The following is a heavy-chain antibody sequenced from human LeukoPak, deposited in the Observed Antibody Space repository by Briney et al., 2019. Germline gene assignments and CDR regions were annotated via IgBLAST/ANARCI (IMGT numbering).Heavy chain of an antibody. V-gene: IGHV4-59*01. Sequence: SETLSLTCTVSGGSISSYYWSWIRQPPGKGLEWIGYIYYSGSTNYNPSLKSRVTISVDTSKNQFSLKLSSVTAADTAVYYCARDLGYCSGGSCDSLRAFDIWGQGTMVTVSS. J-gene: IGHJ3*02. CDR3: ARDLGYCSGGSCDSLRAFDI. CDR1: GGSISSYY. CDR2: IYYSGST. D-gene: IGHD2-15*01.